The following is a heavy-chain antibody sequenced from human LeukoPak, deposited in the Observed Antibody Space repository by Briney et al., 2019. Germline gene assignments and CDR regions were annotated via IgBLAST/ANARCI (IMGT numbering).Heavy chain of an antibody. J-gene: IGHJ5*02. CDR3: AKASDNWNYENWFDP. Sequence: GGSLRLPCAASGFTFSNYAMSWARQAPGKGLEWVSGISGSGGSTYYADSVKGRFTISRDNSKNTLYLQMNSLRAEDTAVYYCAKASDNWNYENWFDPWGQGTLVTVSS. CDR2: ISGSGGST. D-gene: IGHD1-7*01. CDR1: GFTFSNYA. V-gene: IGHV3-23*01.